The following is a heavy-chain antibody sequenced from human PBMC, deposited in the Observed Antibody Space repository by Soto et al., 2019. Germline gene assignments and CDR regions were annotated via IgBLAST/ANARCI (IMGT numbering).Heavy chain of an antibody. D-gene: IGHD2-2*01. Sequence: SETLSLTCAVYGGSFSGYYWSWIRQPPGKGLEWIGEINHSGSTNYNPSLKSRVTISVDTSKNQFSLKLSSVTAADTAVYYCAREGALYQQNYYYYMDVWGKGTTVTVSS. CDR3: AREGALYQQNYYYYMDV. CDR2: INHSGST. V-gene: IGHV4-34*01. J-gene: IGHJ6*03. CDR1: GGSFSGYY.